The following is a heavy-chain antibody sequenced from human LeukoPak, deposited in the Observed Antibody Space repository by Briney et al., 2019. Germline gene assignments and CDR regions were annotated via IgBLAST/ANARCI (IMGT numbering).Heavy chain of an antibody. Sequence: ALVKVSCKASGYTFTGYYMHWVRQAPGQGLEWTGWINPNSGGTHYAQKFQGRVTMTRDTSISTAYMVLSRLISDDTAVYYCARATRAVVPATTARWFDPWGQGTLVTVSS. CDR2: INPNSGGT. CDR3: ARATRAVVPATTARWFDP. J-gene: IGHJ5*02. D-gene: IGHD2-2*01. CDR1: GYTFTGYY. V-gene: IGHV1-2*02.